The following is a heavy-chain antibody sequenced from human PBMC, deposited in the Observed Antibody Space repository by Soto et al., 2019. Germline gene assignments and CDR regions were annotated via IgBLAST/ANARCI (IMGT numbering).Heavy chain of an antibody. D-gene: IGHD2-15*01. CDR1: GYIFSDYY. CDR3: ARARLGGGYYYDGVAV. V-gene: IGHV1-2*02. J-gene: IGHJ6*02. CDR2: INPKSGGT. Sequence: QVHLVQSGAEVKKPGASVKVSCKASGYIFSDYYMYWVRQAPGQGLDWMGGINPKSGGTNYAQKFQGRVTMTRDTSMSTAYMELSSLRSDDTAVYYCARARLGGGYYYDGVAVWGQGTKVTVSS.